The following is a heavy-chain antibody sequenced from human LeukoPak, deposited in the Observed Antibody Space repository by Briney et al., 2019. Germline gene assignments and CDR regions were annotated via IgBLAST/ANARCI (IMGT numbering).Heavy chain of an antibody. CDR2: SGSGGST. V-gene: IGHV3-23*01. Sequence: GGSLRLSCAASGFTFSSYAMSWVRQAPGKGLEWVSTSGSGGSTYYADSVKGRFTISRDNSKNTLSLQMNSLRAEDTAVYYCAKAPVRRDGYNYDYWGPGTLVTVSS. CDR1: GFTFSSYA. D-gene: IGHD5-24*01. CDR3: AKAPVRRDGYNYDY. J-gene: IGHJ4*02.